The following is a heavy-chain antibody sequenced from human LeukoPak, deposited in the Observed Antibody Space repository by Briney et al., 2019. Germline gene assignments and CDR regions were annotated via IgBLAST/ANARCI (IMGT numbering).Heavy chain of an antibody. V-gene: IGHV1-8*01. CDR2: MNPNSGNT. Sequence: WASVEVSCKASGYTFTSYDINWVRQATGQGLEWMGWMNPNSGNTGYAQKFQGRVTMTRNTSISTAYMELSSLRSEDTAVYYCARDGSYYEGFDYWGQGTLVTVSS. CDR1: GYTFTSYD. J-gene: IGHJ4*02. CDR3: ARDGSYYEGFDY. D-gene: IGHD1-26*01.